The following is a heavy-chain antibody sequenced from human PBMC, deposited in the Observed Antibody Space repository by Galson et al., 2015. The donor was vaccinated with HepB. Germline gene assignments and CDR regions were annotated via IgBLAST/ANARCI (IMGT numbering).Heavy chain of an antibody. V-gene: IGHV3-9*01. D-gene: IGHD3-16*01. Sequence: SLRLSCVDSGFTFDDYAMHWVGQAPGKGLEWVSGISWNSGSIGYADSVKGRFTISRDNAKNSLYLQMNSLRAEDTALYYCAEERITFGAFDIWGQGTMVTVSS. CDR3: AEERITFGAFDI. CDR2: ISWNSGSI. J-gene: IGHJ3*02. CDR1: GFTFDDYA.